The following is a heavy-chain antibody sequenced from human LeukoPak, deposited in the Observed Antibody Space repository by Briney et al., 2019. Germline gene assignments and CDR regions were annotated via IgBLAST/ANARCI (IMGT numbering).Heavy chain of an antibody. CDR2: ISGSGGST. J-gene: IGHJ3*02. CDR3: ARSVVTRGYAFDI. D-gene: IGHD2-21*02. CDR1: GFTFSSYA. V-gene: IGHV3-23*01. Sequence: GGSLRLSCAASGFTFSSYAMSWVRQAPGKGLEWVSAISGSGGSTYYADSVKGRFTISRDNPKNTLYLQMNSLRAEDTAVYYCARSVVTRGYAFDIWGQGTMVTVSS.